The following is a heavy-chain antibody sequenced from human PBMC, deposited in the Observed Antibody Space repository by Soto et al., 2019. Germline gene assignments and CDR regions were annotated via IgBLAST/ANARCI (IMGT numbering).Heavy chain of an antibody. CDR2: IYYSGST. V-gene: IGHV4-59*01. J-gene: IGHJ4*02. CDR1: GGSISSYY. D-gene: IGHD6-19*01. Sequence: SETLSLTCTVSGGSISSYYWSWIRQPPGKGLEWIGYIYYSGSTNYNPSLKSRVTISVDTSKNQFSLKLSSVTAADTAVYYCASGRLKTLDYWGQGTLVTVSS. CDR3: ASGRLKTLDY.